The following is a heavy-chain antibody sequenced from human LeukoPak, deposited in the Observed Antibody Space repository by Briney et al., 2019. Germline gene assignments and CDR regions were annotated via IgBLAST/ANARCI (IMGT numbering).Heavy chain of an antibody. Sequence: ASVKVSGKASGYTFTGYYMHWGRQAPGQGLECMGRINPNSVVANSAQKFQGRGTMTRATSISTGSSEMCRLRAEDTSACYCARGGHGDYEASDAVDIWGEGTMVTVSS. CDR3: ARGGHGDYEASDAVDI. V-gene: IGHV1-2*05. CDR1: GYTFTGYY. D-gene: IGHD4-17*01. CDR2: INPNSVVA. J-gene: IGHJ3*02.